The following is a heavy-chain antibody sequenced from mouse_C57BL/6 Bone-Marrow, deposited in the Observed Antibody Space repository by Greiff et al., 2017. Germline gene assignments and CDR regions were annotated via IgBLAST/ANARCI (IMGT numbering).Heavy chain of an antibody. CDR1: GFNIKNTY. V-gene: IGHV14-3*01. Sequence: EVKLMESVAELVRPGASVKLSCTASGFNIKNTYMHWVKQRPEQGLEWIGRIDPANGNTKYAPKFQGKATITADTSSNTAYLQLSSLTSEDTAIYYCARGITTVVATPDWFAYWGQGTLVTVSA. CDR2: IDPANGNT. J-gene: IGHJ3*01. D-gene: IGHD1-1*01. CDR3: ARGITTVVATPDWFAY.